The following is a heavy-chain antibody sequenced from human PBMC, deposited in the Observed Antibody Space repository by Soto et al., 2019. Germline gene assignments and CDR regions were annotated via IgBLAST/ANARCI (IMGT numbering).Heavy chain of an antibody. D-gene: IGHD2-15*01. V-gene: IGHV3-53*01. J-gene: IGHJ6*02. Sequence: LRLSCAASGFTVSTNYRTWVRQTPGKGLEWVSIIYSNGNTYYADSVKGRFTISRDNSKNTLYLQMNSLRVDDTAVYYCVVEDLGMEVWGQGTTVTVSS. CDR1: GFTVSTNY. CDR2: IYSNGNT. CDR3: VVEDLGMEV.